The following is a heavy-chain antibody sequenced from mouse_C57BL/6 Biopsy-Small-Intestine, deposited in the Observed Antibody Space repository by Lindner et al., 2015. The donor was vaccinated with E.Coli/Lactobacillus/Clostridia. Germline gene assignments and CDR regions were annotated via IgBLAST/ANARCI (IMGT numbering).Heavy chain of an antibody. J-gene: IGHJ4*01. CDR1: GYAFSSSW. CDR3: ARSPVITTVEGYAMDY. D-gene: IGHD1-1*01. Sequence: VQLQESGPELVKPGASVKISCKASGYAFSSSWMNWVKQRPGKGLEWIGRIYPGDGDTNYNGKFKGKATLTADKSSSTAYMQLSSLTSEDSAVYFCARSPVITTVEGYAMDYWGQGTSVTVSS. CDR2: IYPGDGDT. V-gene: IGHV1-82*01.